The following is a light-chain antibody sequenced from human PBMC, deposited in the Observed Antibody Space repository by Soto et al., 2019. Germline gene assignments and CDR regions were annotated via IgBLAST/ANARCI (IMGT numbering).Light chain of an antibody. J-gene: IGKJ2*01. CDR1: QSVSSSY. Sequence: EIVLTQSPGTLSLSPGERATLSCRASQSVSSSYLAWYQQKPGQAPRLLIYGASSRATGIPDRFSGSGSGTDFTFTISRLEPEDFAVYYFQQYGNSPYTFGQGTKLEIK. V-gene: IGKV3-20*01. CDR2: GAS. CDR3: QQYGNSPYT.